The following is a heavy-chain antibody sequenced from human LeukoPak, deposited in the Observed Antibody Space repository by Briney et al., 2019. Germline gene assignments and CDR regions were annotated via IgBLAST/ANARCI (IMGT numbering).Heavy chain of an antibody. D-gene: IGHD3-16*02. V-gene: IGHV1-46*01. Sequence: GASVKVSCKASGYTFTSYYMHWVRQAPGQGLEWLGLINPSGSSTLYAQKFQGRVTMTRDMSTTTDYMELSSLRSEDTAVYYCARDNSVGDIAWWFDPWGQGTLVTVSP. CDR1: GYTFTSYY. CDR3: ARDNSVGDIAWWFDP. J-gene: IGHJ5*02. CDR2: INPSGSST.